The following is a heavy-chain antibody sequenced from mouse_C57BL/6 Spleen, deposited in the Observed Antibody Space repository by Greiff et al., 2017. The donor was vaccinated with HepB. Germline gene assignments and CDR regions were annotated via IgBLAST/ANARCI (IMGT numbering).Heavy chain of an antibody. CDR3: AIYYDYDGYYYAMDY. Sequence: EVQGVESGGGLVKPGGSLKLSCAASGFTFSDYGMHWVRQAPEKGLEWVAYISSGSSTIYYADTVKGRFTISRDNAKNTLFLQMTSLRSEDTAMYYCAIYYDYDGYYYAMDYWGQGTSVTVSS. CDR2: ISSGSSTI. D-gene: IGHD2-4*01. V-gene: IGHV5-17*01. CDR1: GFTFSDYG. J-gene: IGHJ4*01.